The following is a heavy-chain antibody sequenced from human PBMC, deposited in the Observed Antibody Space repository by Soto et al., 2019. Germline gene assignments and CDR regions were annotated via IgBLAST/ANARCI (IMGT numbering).Heavy chain of an antibody. CDR1: GCSISSSSYY. J-gene: IGHJ4*02. Sequence: SEVLSLTSAVSGCSISSSSYYWGWIRQPPGKGLEWIGSIYYSGSTYYNPSLKSRVTISVDTSKNQFSLKLSSVTAADTAVYYCARRGYSSGWYFDYWGQGTLVTVSS. D-gene: IGHD6-19*01. CDR2: IYYSGST. CDR3: ARRGYSSGWYFDY. V-gene: IGHV4-39*01.